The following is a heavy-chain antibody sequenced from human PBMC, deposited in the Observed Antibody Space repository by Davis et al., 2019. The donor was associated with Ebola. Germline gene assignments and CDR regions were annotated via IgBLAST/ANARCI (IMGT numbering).Heavy chain of an antibody. V-gene: IGHV3-7*01. CDR1: GFTFSSYW. CDR2: IKQDGSEK. Sequence: GESLKISCAASGFTFSSYWMSWVRQAPGKGLEWVANIKQDGSEKYYVDSVKGRFTISRDNAKNSLYLQMNSLRAEDTAVYYCAREWPGIAVTLVRGADYWGQGTLVTVSS. J-gene: IGHJ4*02. CDR3: AREWPGIAVTLVRGADY. D-gene: IGHD6-19*01.